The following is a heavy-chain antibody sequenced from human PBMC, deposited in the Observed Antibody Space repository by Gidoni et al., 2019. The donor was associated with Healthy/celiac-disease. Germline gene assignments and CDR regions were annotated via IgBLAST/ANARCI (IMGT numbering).Heavy chain of an antibody. CDR1: GSTFSDYY. CDR3: ARYSSSSENWFDP. V-gene: IGHV3-11*01. Sequence: QVQLVESGGGLVKPGGSLRLSCAASGSTFSDYYMSWIRPAPGQGLEWVSDSSSSGSTIYYADSVKGRFTISRDNAKNSLYLQMNSLRAEDTAVYYCARYSSSSENWFDPWGQGTLVTVSS. CDR2: SSSSGSTI. D-gene: IGHD6-6*01. J-gene: IGHJ5*02.